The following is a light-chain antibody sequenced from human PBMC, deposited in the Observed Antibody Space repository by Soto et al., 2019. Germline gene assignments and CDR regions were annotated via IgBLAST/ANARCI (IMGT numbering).Light chain of an antibody. CDR2: EVS. CDR3: SSYTNSSTFV. Sequence: QSALTQPASVSGSPGQSITISCTGTSSDVGGYDYVSWYQQHPGKAPKLMIYEVSTRPSGVSNRFSSSKTGNTASLTISGLQAEDETDYYCSSYTNSSTFVFGTGTKLTVL. CDR1: SSDVGGYDY. J-gene: IGLJ1*01. V-gene: IGLV2-14*01.